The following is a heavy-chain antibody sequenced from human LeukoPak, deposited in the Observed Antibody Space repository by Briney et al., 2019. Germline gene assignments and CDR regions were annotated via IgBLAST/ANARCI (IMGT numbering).Heavy chain of an antibody. CDR1: GYTFTSYY. CDR3: AREYSSSSYYYYGMDV. D-gene: IGHD6-6*01. Sequence: ASVTVSCTASGYTFTSYYMHWVRQAPGQGLEWMGIINPSGGSTSYAQKLQGRVTMTTDTSTSTAYMELRSLRSDDTAVYYCAREYSSSSYYYYGMDVWGQGTTVTVSS. J-gene: IGHJ6*02. V-gene: IGHV1-46*01. CDR2: INPSGGST.